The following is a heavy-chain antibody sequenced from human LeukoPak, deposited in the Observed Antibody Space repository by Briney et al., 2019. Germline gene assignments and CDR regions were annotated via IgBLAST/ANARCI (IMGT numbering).Heavy chain of an antibody. V-gene: IGHV1-18*01. D-gene: IGHD2-15*01. CDR2: ISAYNGNR. CDR1: GYNFTSYG. Sequence: ASVKVSCKASGYNFTSYGISWVRQAPGQGLEFMGWISAYNGNRNYAQRFQGRVTMTTDKSTSTAYMELRSLRSDDTDVYYCARDREAGGSCCYNWFDPWGQGTLVTVSS. J-gene: IGHJ5*02. CDR3: ARDREAGGSCCYNWFDP.